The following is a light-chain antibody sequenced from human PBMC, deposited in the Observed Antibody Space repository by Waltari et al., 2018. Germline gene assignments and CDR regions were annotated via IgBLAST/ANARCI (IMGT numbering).Light chain of an antibody. J-gene: IGKJ1*01. Sequence: IVLTQSPGTLSLSPGVRATLSCRARPSINTFLAWYQQRPGQAPRLLIYATSSRATGIRDRFSDSGSGTDFSLTSSRLEPEDFALYVNQHYVRLPATFGQGTKVEIK. CDR3: QHYVRLPAT. CDR2: ATS. CDR1: PSINTF. V-gene: IGKV3-20*01.